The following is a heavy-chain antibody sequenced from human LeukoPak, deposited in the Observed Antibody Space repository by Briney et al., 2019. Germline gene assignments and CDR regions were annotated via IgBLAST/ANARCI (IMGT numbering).Heavy chain of an antibody. CDR2: MKEDGRAA. Sequence: PGGSLRLSCAADSTFTFNTYSWVRQTPGKGLEWVAKMKEDGRAAYYVDSLRGRFTISKDNTKRFLFLQMGRLKDEGTAVYCCARGGAFHFDPWGQGTLVTVS. J-gene: IGHJ5*02. CDR3: ARGGAFHFDP. D-gene: IGHD2/OR15-2a*01. CDR1: TFTFNTYS. V-gene: IGHV3-7*04.